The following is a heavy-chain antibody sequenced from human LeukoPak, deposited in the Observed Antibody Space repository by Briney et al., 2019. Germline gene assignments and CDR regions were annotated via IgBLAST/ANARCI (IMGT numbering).Heavy chain of an antibody. CDR2: IRSKANSYAT. CDR3: TEGLGVAGTDY. Sequence: GGSLRLSCAASGFTFSGSAMHWVRQASGKGLEWVGRIRSKANSYATAYAASVKGRFTISRDDSKNTAYLQMNSLKTEDTAVYYCTEGLGVAGTDYWGQGTLVTVSS. D-gene: IGHD6-19*01. V-gene: IGHV3-73*01. CDR1: GFTFSGSA. J-gene: IGHJ4*02.